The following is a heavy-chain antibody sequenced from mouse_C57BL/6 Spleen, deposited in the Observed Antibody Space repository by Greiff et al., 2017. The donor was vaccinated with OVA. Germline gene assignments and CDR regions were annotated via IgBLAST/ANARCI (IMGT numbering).Heavy chain of an antibody. CDR1: GYSITSGYY. V-gene: IGHV3-6*01. CDR3: ARAQTAQARGGFAY. Sequence: DVKLQESGPGLVKPSQSLSLTCSVTGYSITSGYYWNWIRQFPGNKLEWMGYISYDGSNNYNPSLKNRISITRDTSKNQFFLKLNSVTTEDTATYYCARAQTAQARGGFAYWGQGTLVTVSA. CDR2: ISYDGSN. D-gene: IGHD3-2*02. J-gene: IGHJ3*01.